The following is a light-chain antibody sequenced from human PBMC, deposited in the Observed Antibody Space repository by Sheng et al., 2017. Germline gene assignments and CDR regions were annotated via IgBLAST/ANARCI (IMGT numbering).Light chain of an antibody. CDR2: DAS. J-gene: IGKJ1*01. V-gene: IGKV3-20*01. CDR3: QHYGRSPT. Sequence: EIVMTQSPGTLSVSPGERATLSCRASETINSNLAWYQQKPGQAPRLLFSDASTRATGVPARFSGSGSGTDFTLTITRLEPEDYAVYYCQHYGRSPTFGHGTKVEIK. CDR1: ETINSN.